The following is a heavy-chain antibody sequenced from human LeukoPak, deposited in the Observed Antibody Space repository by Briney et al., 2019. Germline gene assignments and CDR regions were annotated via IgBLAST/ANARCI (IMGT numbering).Heavy chain of an antibody. V-gene: IGHV3-74*01. CDR1: EFTFSSYW. J-gene: IGHJ4*02. CDR3: TRVALVQLERKYFDY. Sequence: GGSLRLSCAASEFTFSSYWMHWVRQAPGKGLVWVSHINSDGSTTTYADSVKGRFTISRDNAKNTLYLQMHSLRAEDTAVYYCTRVALVQLERKYFDYWGQGTLVTVSP. CDR2: INSDGSTT. D-gene: IGHD1-1*01.